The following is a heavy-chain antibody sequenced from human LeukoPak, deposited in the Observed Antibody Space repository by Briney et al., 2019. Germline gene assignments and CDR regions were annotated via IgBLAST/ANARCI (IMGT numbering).Heavy chain of an antibody. Sequence: GGSLRLSCAASGFTVSSNYMSWVRQAPGKGLEWVSVIYSGGSTYYADSVKGRFTISRDNSKNTLYLQMNSLRAGDTAVYYCARVVWLDEGAFDIWGQGTMVTVSS. CDR3: ARVVWLDEGAFDI. D-gene: IGHD3-3*01. CDR1: GFTVSSNY. V-gene: IGHV3-53*01. J-gene: IGHJ3*02. CDR2: IYSGGST.